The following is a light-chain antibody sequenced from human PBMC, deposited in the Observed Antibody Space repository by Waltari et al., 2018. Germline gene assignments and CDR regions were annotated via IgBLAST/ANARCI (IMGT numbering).Light chain of an antibody. CDR2: DTY. Sequence: QTLVTQESSFSVSPGGTVTLTCALRSGSGPNGHFPPWYQQTPGPTPRTLIYDTYIRASGVPDRFSGSILGNKAALTITGAQADDDCDYYCLIYLGAGFWAFGGGTKLTVL. CDR3: LIYLGAGFWA. J-gene: IGLJ3*02. V-gene: IGLV8-61*01. CDR1: SGSGPNGHF.